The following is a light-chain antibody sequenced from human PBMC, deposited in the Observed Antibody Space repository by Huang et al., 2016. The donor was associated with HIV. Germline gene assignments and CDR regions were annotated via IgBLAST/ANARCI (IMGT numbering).Light chain of an antibody. J-gene: IGKJ4*01. CDR2: WAS. CDR1: QSVLYSSNNKNY. Sequence: DIVMTQSPDSLAVSLGERATINCKSSQSVLYSSNNKNYLVWYQQKPGQPPKLLIYWASTRESGVPDRFSGSGSGTDFTHTISSLQAEDVAVYYCQQYYSAPLTFGGGTKVEIK. CDR3: QQYYSAPLT. V-gene: IGKV4-1*01.